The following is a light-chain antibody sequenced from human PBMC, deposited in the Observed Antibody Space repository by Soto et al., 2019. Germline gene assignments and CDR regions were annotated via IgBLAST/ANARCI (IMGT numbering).Light chain of an antibody. CDR2: AAS. Sequence: DIQMTQSPSSLSASVGDRVTITCRASQSINRYLNWYQQKPGKAPKLLIYAASSLQSGVPSRFSGNGSGTDFTLTISSLQPEDFATYYCQQSYSTLFTFGPGTKVDIK. J-gene: IGKJ3*01. CDR3: QQSYSTLFT. V-gene: IGKV1-39*01. CDR1: QSINRY.